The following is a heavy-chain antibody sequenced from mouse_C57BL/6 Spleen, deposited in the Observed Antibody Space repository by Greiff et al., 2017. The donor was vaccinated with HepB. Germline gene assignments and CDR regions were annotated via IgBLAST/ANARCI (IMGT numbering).Heavy chain of an antibody. Sequence: QVQLKQSGAELVRPGASVTLSCKASGYTFTDYEMHWVKQTPVHGLEWIGAIDPETGGTAYNQKFKGKAILTADKSSSTAYMELRSLTSEDSAVYYCTRSRLRPFAYWGQGTLVTVSA. V-gene: IGHV1-15*01. CDR1: GYTFTDYE. J-gene: IGHJ3*01. CDR3: TRSRLRPFAY. D-gene: IGHD2-4*01. CDR2: IDPETGGT.